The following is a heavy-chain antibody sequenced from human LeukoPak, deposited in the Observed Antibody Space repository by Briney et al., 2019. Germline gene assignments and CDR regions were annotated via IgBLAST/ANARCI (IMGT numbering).Heavy chain of an antibody. Sequence: GGSLRLSCAASGFGFTFSNHAMSWVRQAPGKGLDWVSAITGSGGSTYYADSVKGRFTISRDNSKNTLYLQMNSLRTDDTAVYYCVRPHSSGGIFYYALGYWGQGSLDTVSS. CDR3: VRPHSSGGIFYYALGY. V-gene: IGHV3-23*01. D-gene: IGHD2-15*01. CDR1: GFGFTFSNHA. J-gene: IGHJ4*02. CDR2: ITGSGGST.